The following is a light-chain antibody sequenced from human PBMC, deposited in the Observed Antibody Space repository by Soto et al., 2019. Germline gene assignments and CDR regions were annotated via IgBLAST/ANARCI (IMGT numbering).Light chain of an antibody. CDR1: QGISSY. V-gene: IGKV1-9*01. Sequence: IQLTQSPSSLSASVGDRVTITCRASQGISSYLAWYQQKPGKAPKLLIYAASTLQSGVPSRFSGSGSGTDFTLTTSSLQPVDFATYYCQQLNSYPRTFGQGTKVQIK. CDR2: AAS. CDR3: QQLNSYPRT. J-gene: IGKJ1*01.